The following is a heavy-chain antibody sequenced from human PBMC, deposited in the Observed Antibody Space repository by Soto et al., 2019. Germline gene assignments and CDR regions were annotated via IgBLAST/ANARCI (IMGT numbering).Heavy chain of an antibody. Sequence: PGESLQISCKGSGYMFDSYWIGWARQMPGKGLECMGINYPDDSDTSYSPSFQGQVTIAPDKSLSTAHLQWSSLKASDTATYYCARLGPDDIGSDFWGQGTLVTVSS. CDR2: NYPDDSDT. J-gene: IGHJ4*02. D-gene: IGHD2-15*01. CDR1: GYMFDSYW. CDR3: ARLGPDDIGSDF. V-gene: IGHV5-51*01.